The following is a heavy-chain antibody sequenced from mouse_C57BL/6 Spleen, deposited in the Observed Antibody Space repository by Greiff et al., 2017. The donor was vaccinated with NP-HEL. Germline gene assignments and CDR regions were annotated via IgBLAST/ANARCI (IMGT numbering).Heavy chain of an antibody. J-gene: IGHJ4*01. V-gene: IGHV1-52*01. D-gene: IGHD4-1*01. CDR2: IDPSDSET. CDR1: GYTFTSYW. Sequence: QVQLQQPGAELVRPGSSVKLSCKASGYTFTSYWMHWVKQRPIQGLEWIGNIDPSDSETHYNQKFKDKATLTVDKSSSTAYMQLSSLTSEDSAVYYCARGALGRGYAMDYWGQGTSVTVSS. CDR3: ARGALGRGYAMDY.